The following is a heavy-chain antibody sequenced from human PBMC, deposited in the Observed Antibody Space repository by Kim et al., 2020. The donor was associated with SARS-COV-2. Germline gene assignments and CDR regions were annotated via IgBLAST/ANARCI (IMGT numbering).Heavy chain of an antibody. CDR1: GYSFTSYW. J-gene: IGHJ4*02. CDR2: IYPGDSDT. D-gene: IGHD3-22*01. Sequence: GESLKISCKGSGYSFTSYWIGWVRQMPGKGLEWMGIIYPGDSDTRYSPSFQGQVTISADKSISTAYLQWSSLKASDTAMYYCARRPRVLYYYDSSGYLHPFDYWGQGTLVTVSS. CDR3: ARRPRVLYYYDSSGYLHPFDY. V-gene: IGHV5-51*01.